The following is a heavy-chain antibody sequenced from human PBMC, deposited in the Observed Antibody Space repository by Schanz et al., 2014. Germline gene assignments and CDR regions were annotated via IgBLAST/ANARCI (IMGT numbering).Heavy chain of an antibody. CDR1: SGSFSGYY. V-gene: IGHV4-34*01. J-gene: IGHJ4*02. D-gene: IGHD6-13*01. Sequence: QVQLQQWGAGLLKPSETLSLSCAVYSGSFSGYYWSWIRQPPGKGLEWIGEINHSGSTNYNPSLKSRVTKSVDPSKNQFSLKLSSVPAADTAVYYCARGPDSTSADVTRGRRRYYFDYWGQGTLVTVSS. CDR3: ARGPDSTSADVTRGRRRYYFDY. CDR2: INHSGST.